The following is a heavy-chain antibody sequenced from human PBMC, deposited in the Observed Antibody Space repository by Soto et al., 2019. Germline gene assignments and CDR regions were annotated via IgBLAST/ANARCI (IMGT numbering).Heavy chain of an antibody. J-gene: IGHJ6*02. CDR1: GFNYSSYA. CDR2: ISGSGGST. Sequence: GGSLRRSCEACGFNYSSYAMSWVRQDQGKGLEWVSAISGSGGSTYYADSVKGRFTISRDNSKNTLYLQMNSLRAEDTAVYYCAKGRVSDYYDSSGYLYYYYGMDVWGQGTTVTVSS. D-gene: IGHD3-22*01. CDR3: AKGRVSDYYDSSGYLYYYYGMDV. V-gene: IGHV3-23*01.